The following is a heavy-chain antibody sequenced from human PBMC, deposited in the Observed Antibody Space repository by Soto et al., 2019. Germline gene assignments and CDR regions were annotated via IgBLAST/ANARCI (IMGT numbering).Heavy chain of an antibody. V-gene: IGHV3-15*07. CDR1: GFTLSNAW. D-gene: IGHD6-13*01. Sequence: EVQLVESGGGLVKPGGSLRLSCAASGFTLSNAWRTWVRKAPGKGLGWVGRIKSKTDGGTTDYAAPVKGRFTISRDDSKNTLYLQMNSLKTEDTAVYYCTTDSSSWYVADYWGQATLVTVSS. J-gene: IGHJ4*02. CDR2: IKSKTDGGTT. CDR3: TTDSSSWYVADY.